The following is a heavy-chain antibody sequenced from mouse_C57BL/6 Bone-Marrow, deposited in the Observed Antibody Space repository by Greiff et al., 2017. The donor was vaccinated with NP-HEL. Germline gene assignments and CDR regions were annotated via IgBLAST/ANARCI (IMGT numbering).Heavy chain of an antibody. CDR2: IYPRSGNT. V-gene: IGHV1-81*01. CDR1: GYTFTSYG. J-gene: IGHJ2*01. D-gene: IGHD2-2*01. Sequence: QVQLKQSGAELARPGASVKLSCKASGYTFTSYGISWVKQRTGQGLEWIGEIYPRSGNTYYNEKFKGKATLTADKSSSTAYMELRSLTSEDSAVYFCARFMVTTDFDYWGQGTTLTVSS. CDR3: ARFMVTTDFDY.